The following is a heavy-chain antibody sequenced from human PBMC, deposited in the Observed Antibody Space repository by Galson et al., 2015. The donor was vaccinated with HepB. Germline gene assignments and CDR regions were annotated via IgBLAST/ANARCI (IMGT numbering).Heavy chain of an antibody. J-gene: IGHJ6*02. Sequence: SLRLSCAASRFTFSSYGMHWVRQAPGKGLEWVAFIWFDGSNQYYSDSVKGRFTVSIDNSKNILYLQMNSLRVEDTAVYYCAKVSGYDYYYNYGMNVWRQGTAVTVS. V-gene: IGHV3-33*06. CDR2: IWFDGSNQ. CDR3: AKVSGYDYYYNYGMNV. CDR1: RFTFSSYG. D-gene: IGHD5-12*01.